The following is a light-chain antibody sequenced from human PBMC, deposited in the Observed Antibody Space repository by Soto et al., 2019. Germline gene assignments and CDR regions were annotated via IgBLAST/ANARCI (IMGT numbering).Light chain of an antibody. CDR3: HQYATSSPT. V-gene: IGKV1-5*01. J-gene: IGKJ2*01. CDR2: GGS. CDR1: QSISVY. Sequence: DIQMTQSPSTLSASVGDRVTITCRASQSISVYLAWYQQRPREAPKLLIYGGSSLESGVPSRFSGSGSGTEFTLTISCLQPTDFATYYCHQYATSSPTFGQGTKLEI.